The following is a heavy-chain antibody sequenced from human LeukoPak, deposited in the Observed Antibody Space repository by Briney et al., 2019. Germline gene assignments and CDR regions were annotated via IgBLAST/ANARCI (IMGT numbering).Heavy chain of an antibody. CDR1: GYSISSGYY. Sequence: SETLSLTRGVSGYSISSGYYWGWIRQSPGKGLEWIGSIYHTGNTNYNPSLKSRVTISVDTSKNQFSLRLTSVTAADTAVYYCARDGEVVTAIIRFFDYWGQGTLVTVSS. CDR2: IYHTGNT. D-gene: IGHD2-21*02. V-gene: IGHV4-38-2*02. J-gene: IGHJ4*02. CDR3: ARDGEVVTAIIRFFDY.